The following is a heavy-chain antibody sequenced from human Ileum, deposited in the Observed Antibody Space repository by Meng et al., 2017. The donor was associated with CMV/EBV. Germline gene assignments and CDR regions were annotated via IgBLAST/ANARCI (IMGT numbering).Heavy chain of an antibody. Sequence: RLAGVASGFPFGGYYMTWVRQATGKGLEWVSYITGSGDIIYYADSVKGRFTISRDNAKSSLYLEINSLRAEDTAVYYCARGNYGFDYWGQGTLVTVSS. CDR3: ARGNYGFDY. CDR1: GFPFGGYY. CDR2: ITGSGDII. V-gene: IGHV3-11*01. D-gene: IGHD4-17*01. J-gene: IGHJ4*02.